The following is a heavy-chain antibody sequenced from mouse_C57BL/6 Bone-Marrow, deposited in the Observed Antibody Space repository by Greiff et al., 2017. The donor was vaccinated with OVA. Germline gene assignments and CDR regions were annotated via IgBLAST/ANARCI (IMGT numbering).Heavy chain of an antibody. D-gene: IGHD4-1*01. CDR3: ARDTGTDYAMDY. J-gene: IGHJ4*01. Sequence: EVKLEESGPGMVKPSQSLSLTCTVTGYSITSGYDWHWIRHFPGNKLEWMGYISYSGSTNYNPSLKSRISITHDPSKNHFFLKLNSVTTEDTATYYCARDTGTDYAMDYWGQGTSVTVSS. V-gene: IGHV3-1*01. CDR1: GYSITSGYD. CDR2: ISYSGST.